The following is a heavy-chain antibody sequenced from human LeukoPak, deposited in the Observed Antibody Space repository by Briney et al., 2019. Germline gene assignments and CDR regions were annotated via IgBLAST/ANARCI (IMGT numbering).Heavy chain of an antibody. CDR3: AGEYCSGGTCRQGFDY. CDR2: INPNSGDT. Sequence: ASVKVSYKASGYTFTGYYMHWVRQAPGQGLEYMGWINPNSGDTNHAQNFQGRVTLTRDTSISTAYMELSSLRSDDSALYYCAGEYCSGGTCRQGFDYWGQGTLVTVSS. V-gene: IGHV1-2*02. J-gene: IGHJ4*02. D-gene: IGHD2-15*01. CDR1: GYTFTGYY.